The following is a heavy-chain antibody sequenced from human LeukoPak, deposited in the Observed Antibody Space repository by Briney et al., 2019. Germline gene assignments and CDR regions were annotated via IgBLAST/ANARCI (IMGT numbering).Heavy chain of an antibody. Sequence: GGSLRLSCAASGFTFSDYYMSWIRQAPGKGLEWVSYISSSGSTIYYADSVKGRFTISRDNAKNSLYLQMDSLRAEDTAVYYCASGTVGDRYYYGMDVWGQGTTVTVSS. J-gene: IGHJ6*02. CDR3: ASGTVGDRYYYGMDV. CDR1: GFTFSDYY. CDR2: ISSSGSTI. V-gene: IGHV3-11*01. D-gene: IGHD1-1*01.